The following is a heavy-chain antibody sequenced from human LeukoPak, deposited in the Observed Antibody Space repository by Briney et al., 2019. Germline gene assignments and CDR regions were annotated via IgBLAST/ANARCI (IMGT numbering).Heavy chain of an antibody. CDR3: FAMVRGADIPHDAFDI. V-gene: IGHV1-18*01. Sequence: GASVKVSCKASGYTFTSYAMHWVRQAPGQGLEWMGWISAYNGNTNYAQKLRGRVTMTTDTSTSTAYMELRSLRSDDTAVYYCFAMVRGADIPHDAFDIWGQGTMVTVSS. D-gene: IGHD3-10*01. J-gene: IGHJ3*02. CDR2: ISAYNGNT. CDR1: GYTFTSYA.